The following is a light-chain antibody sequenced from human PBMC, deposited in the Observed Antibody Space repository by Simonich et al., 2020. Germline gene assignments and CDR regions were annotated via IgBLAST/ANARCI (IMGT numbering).Light chain of an antibody. CDR2: DAS. Sequence: DIQMTQSPSSLSASVGARVTITCQASQDISKYLNWYQQKPGKAPKRLIYDASNLETGVPSRFSGSGSGTDFTFTISSLQPEDIATYYCQQCDNLPFTFGPGTKLEIK. J-gene: IGKJ3*01. CDR3: QQCDNLPFT. V-gene: IGKV1-33*01. CDR1: QDISKY.